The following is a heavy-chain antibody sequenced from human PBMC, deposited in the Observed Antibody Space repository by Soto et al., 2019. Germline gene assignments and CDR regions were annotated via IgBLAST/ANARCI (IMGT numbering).Heavy chain of an antibody. CDR2: INHSGST. Sequence: SETLSLTCAVYGGSFSGYYWSWIRQPPGKGLEWIGEINHSGSTNYNPSLKSRVTISVDTSKNQFSLKLSSVTAADTAVYHCARVQLRFLEWLFDYWGQGTLVTVSS. J-gene: IGHJ4*02. CDR1: GGSFSGYY. CDR3: ARVQLRFLEWLFDY. V-gene: IGHV4-34*01. D-gene: IGHD3-3*01.